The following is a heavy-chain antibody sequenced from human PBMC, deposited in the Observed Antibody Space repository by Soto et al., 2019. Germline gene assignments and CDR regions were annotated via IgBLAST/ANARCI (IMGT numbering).Heavy chain of an antibody. Sequence: QLLESGGGQVQPGGSLRLSCAASGFTFSSYVMSWVRQAPGKGLQWVSTINPYGDTTYYADSVKGRVTISRDNSKNSLSLQRNSLTAEDTAVYYCVNWNTDLWGQGTLVTVSS. CDR1: GFTFSSYV. J-gene: IGHJ4*02. CDR3: VNWNTDL. CDR2: INPYGDTT. V-gene: IGHV3-23*01. D-gene: IGHD1-1*01.